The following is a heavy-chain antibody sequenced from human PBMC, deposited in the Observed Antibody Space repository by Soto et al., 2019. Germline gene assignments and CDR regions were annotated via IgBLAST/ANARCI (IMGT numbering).Heavy chain of an antibody. Sequence: EGQLVESGGGLVQPGGSLRLSCTSSEFSLSGQYLDWVRQAPGQGLEWVGRTVNKDFSYTTEYAAAVKGRFTISRDDSENSLYLQITSLRTEDTAVYYCVRERYAGFEYWGQGALVTVSS. CDR3: VRERYAGFEY. CDR1: EFSLSGQY. CDR2: TVNKDFSYTT. J-gene: IGHJ4*02. V-gene: IGHV3-72*01. D-gene: IGHD2-2*01.